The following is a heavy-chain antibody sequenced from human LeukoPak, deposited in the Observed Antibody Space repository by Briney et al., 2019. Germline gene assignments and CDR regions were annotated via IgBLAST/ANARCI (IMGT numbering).Heavy chain of an antibody. V-gene: IGHV4-34*01. J-gene: IGHJ6*03. D-gene: IGHD6-13*01. CDR3: ARLAAAGTSDYYCMDV. CDR1: GGSFSGYY. Sequence: SETLSLTCAVYGGSFSGYYWSWIRQPPGKGLEWIGEINHSGSTNYNPSLKSRVTISVDTSKNQFSLKLSSVTAADTAVYYCARLAAAGTSDYYCMDVWGKGTTVTVSS. CDR2: INHSGST.